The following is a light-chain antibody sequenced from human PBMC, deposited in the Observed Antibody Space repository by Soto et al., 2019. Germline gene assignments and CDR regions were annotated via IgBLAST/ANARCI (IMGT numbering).Light chain of an antibody. CDR3: QQYGSSPRET. V-gene: IGKV3-20*01. CDR1: QSVSSSY. CDR2: GAS. J-gene: IGKJ1*01. Sequence: EIVLTQSPGTLSLSPGERATLSCRASQSVSSSYLAWYQQKPGQAPRLLIYGASSRATGIPDRFSGSGSGTDFTLTISGLEPEDFAVYYCQQYGSSPRETFGQGTKVDIK.